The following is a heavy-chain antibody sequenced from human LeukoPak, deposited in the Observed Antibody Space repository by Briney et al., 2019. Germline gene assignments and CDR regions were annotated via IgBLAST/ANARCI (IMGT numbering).Heavy chain of an antibody. CDR3: AKVLDNYDSSGYSDAFDI. J-gene: IGHJ3*02. D-gene: IGHD3-22*01. CDR2: IWYDGSNK. CDR1: GFTFSSYG. Sequence: GRSLRLSCAASGFTFSSYGMHWVRQAPGKGLEWVAVIWYDGSNKYYADSVKGRFTISRDNSKNTLYLQMNSLRAEDTAVYYCAKVLDNYDSSGYSDAFDIWGQGTMVTVSS. V-gene: IGHV3-33*06.